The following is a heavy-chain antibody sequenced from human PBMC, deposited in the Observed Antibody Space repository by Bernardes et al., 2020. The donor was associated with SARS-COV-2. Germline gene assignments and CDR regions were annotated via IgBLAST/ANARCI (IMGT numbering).Heavy chain of an antibody. D-gene: IGHD1-26*01. Sequence: SETLSLTCSVSGASVSDYYYFWIRQPPGKGLEWVGYVYYSGSTNYNPSLKGRVTISADTSKNQFSLKLSSVTAADMALYYCARSLLVGDTVKEYFDNWGQGTLVTVSS. CDR3: ARSLLVGDTVKEYFDN. CDR2: VYYSGST. V-gene: IGHV4-59*02. CDR1: GASVSDYY. J-gene: IGHJ4*02.